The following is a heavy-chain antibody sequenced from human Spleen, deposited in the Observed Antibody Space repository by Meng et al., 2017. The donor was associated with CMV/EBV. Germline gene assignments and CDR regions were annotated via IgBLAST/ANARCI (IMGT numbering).Heavy chain of an antibody. V-gene: IGHV4-38-2*02. CDR3: ARRYCSSTSCYLGGFDP. Sequence: GSLRLSCTVSGYSISSGYYWGWIRQPPGKGLEWIGEINHSGSTNYNPSLKSRVTISVDTSKNQFSLKLSSVTAADTAVYYCARRYCSSTSCYLGGFDPWGQGTLVTVSS. CDR1: GYSISSGYY. D-gene: IGHD2-2*01. J-gene: IGHJ5*02. CDR2: INHSGST.